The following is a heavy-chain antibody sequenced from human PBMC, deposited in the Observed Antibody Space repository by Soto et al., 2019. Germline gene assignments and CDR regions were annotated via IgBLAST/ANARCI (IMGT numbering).Heavy chain of an antibody. D-gene: IGHD2-15*01. Sequence: QLQLQESGPGLVKPSETLSLPCTVSGGSISSSSYYWGWIRQPPGQGLEWIGSIYYSGSTYYNPSLKSRVTISVDTSKNQFSLKLSSVTAADTAVYYCARHDEVVAATRDRGNWFDPWGQGTLVTVSS. CDR2: IYYSGST. CDR3: ARHDEVVAATRDRGNWFDP. J-gene: IGHJ5*02. CDR1: GGSISSSSYY. V-gene: IGHV4-39*01.